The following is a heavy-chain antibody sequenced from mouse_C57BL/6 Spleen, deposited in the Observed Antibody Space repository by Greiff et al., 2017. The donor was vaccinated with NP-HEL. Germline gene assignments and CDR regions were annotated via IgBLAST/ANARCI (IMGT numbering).Heavy chain of an antibody. CDR2: IYPGSGST. V-gene: IGHV1-55*01. D-gene: IGHD1-1*01. CDR1: GYTFTSYW. CDR3: ARSHYYGSSYPAWFAY. Sequence: VQLQQSGAELVKPGASVKMSCKASGYTFTSYWITWVKQRPGQGLEWIGDIYPGSGSTNYNEKFKSKATLTVDTSSSTAYMQLSSLTSEDSAVYYCARSHYYGSSYPAWFAYWGQGTLVTVSA. J-gene: IGHJ3*01.